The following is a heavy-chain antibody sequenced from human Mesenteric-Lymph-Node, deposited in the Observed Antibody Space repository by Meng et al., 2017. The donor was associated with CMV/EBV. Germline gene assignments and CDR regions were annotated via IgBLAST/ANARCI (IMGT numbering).Heavy chain of an antibody. Sequence: GGSLRLSCAAYGFNFRNYAMHWGRQAPGKGLERVAIMSSDGGNKYYADSVKGRFTISRDNSQNTLYLQMNSLRAEDTALYYCARGERELLPYYYYGMDVWGQGTTVTVSS. CDR3: ARGERELLPYYYYGMDV. D-gene: IGHD1-26*01. J-gene: IGHJ6*02. V-gene: IGHV3-30-3*01. CDR2: MSSDGGNK. CDR1: GFNFRNYA.